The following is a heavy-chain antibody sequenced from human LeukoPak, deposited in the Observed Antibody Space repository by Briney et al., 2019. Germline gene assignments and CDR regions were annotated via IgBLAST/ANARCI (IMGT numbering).Heavy chain of an antibody. CDR3: ARDNDYGGYYFDY. CDR2: TYYTSKWFN. V-gene: IGHV6-1*01. Sequence: SQTLSLTCAISGDSVSSNSASWYWIRQSPSRGLQWLGRTYYTSKWFNDYAVSLKSRITINPDTSKNQFSLQLNSVTPEDTAVYFCARDNDYGGYYFDYWGQGTLVTVSS. D-gene: IGHD4-23*01. CDR1: GDSVSSNSAS. J-gene: IGHJ4*02.